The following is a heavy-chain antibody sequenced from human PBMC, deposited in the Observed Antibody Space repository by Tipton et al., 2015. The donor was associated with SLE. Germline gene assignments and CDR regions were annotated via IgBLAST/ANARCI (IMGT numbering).Heavy chain of an antibody. J-gene: IGHJ4*02. CDR1: GGSLNNYY. CDR2: VHSSGRT. V-gene: IGHV4-4*07. CDR3: ARTDGGGATFFDY. D-gene: IGHD3-16*01. Sequence: TLSLTCTVSGGSLNNYYWSWIRQPAGKQLEWIGRVHSSGRTHYSPSLSSRATVSVDTSKNQFPLTATSVIAADTAVYYCARTDGGGATFFDYWGQGTLVTVSS.